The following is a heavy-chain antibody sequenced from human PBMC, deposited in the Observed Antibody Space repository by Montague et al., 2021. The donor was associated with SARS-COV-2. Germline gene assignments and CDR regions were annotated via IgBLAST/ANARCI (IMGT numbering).Heavy chain of an antibody. V-gene: IGHV6-1*01. J-gene: IGHJ6*02. CDR1: GDSVSSNSAA. CDR3: ARGIWFGELLTGYYYYGMDV. D-gene: IGHD3-10*01. CDR2: TYYRSKWYN. Sequence: CAISGDSVSSNSAAWNWIRQSPSRGLEWLGRTYYRSKWYNDYAVSVKSRITINPDTSKYQFSLQLNSVTPEDTAVYYCARGIWFGELLTGYYYYGMDVWGQGTTVTVSS.